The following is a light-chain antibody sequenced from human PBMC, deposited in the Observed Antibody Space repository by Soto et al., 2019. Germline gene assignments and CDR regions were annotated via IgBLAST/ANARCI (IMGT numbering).Light chain of an antibody. CDR2: DVT. V-gene: IGLV2-14*01. Sequence: QSALTQPASVSGSPGQSITIPCTGTSSDVGGYNFVSWYQQYPGKAPKLMIYDVTNRPSGVSNRFSASKSGNTASLTISGLQAEDEANYYCSSYTCSSTLVVFGGGTKLTVL. J-gene: IGLJ2*01. CDR1: SSDVGGYNF. CDR3: SSYTCSSTLVV.